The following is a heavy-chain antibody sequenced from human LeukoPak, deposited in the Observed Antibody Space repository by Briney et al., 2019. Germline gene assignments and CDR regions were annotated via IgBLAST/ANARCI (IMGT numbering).Heavy chain of an antibody. CDR3: ARKPNYYGLDV. V-gene: IGHV4-61*08. CDR2: FYYRGNT. Sequence: SETPSLTCTVSGVSVSSDGYYWSWIRQPPGKTLEWIGHFYYRGNTDYNPSLNSRVTISVDTSRNQFSLKLNSVTAADTAMYHCARKPNYYGLDVWAKGPRSPSL. CDR1: GVSVSSDGYY. J-gene: IGHJ6*02.